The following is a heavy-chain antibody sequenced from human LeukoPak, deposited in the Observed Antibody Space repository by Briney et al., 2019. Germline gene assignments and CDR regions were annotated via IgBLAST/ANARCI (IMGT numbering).Heavy chain of an antibody. Sequence: SETLSLTCAVYGGSFSGYYWSWIRQPPGKGLEWIGEINHSGSTNYNPSLKSRVTISVDTSKNQFSLKLSSVTAADTAVYYCARQSSGPTDAFDIWGQGTMVTVSS. D-gene: IGHD6-19*01. CDR2: INHSGST. CDR3: ARQSSGPTDAFDI. J-gene: IGHJ3*02. CDR1: GGSFSGYY. V-gene: IGHV4-34*01.